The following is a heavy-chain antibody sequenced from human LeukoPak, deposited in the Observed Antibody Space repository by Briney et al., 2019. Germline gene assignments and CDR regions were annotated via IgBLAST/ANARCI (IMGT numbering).Heavy chain of an antibody. CDR1: GFTFSDYY. CDR2: ISGSGGST. Sequence: GGSLRLSCAASGFTFSDYYMSWIRQAPGKGLEWVSAISGSGGSTYYADSVKGRFTISRDNSKNTLYLQMNSLRAEDTAVYYCAKDALEGLLAVAGTPDYWGQGTLVTVSS. D-gene: IGHD6-19*01. CDR3: AKDALEGLLAVAGTPDY. V-gene: IGHV3-23*01. J-gene: IGHJ4*02.